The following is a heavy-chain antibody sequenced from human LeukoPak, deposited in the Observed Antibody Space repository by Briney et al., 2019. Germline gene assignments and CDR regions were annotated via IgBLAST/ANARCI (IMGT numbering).Heavy chain of an antibody. Sequence: GGSLRLSCAASGFTFSTFNMNWVRQAPGKGLEWVSSISSSSNSIYYADSVKGRFTISRDNAKNSLYLQMNSLSAEDTAIYYCARQSGTMVTTRFDYWGQGTLVTVSS. CDR1: GFTFSTFN. D-gene: IGHD4-17*01. V-gene: IGHV3-21*01. CDR2: ISSSSNSI. CDR3: ARQSGTMVTTRFDY. J-gene: IGHJ4*02.